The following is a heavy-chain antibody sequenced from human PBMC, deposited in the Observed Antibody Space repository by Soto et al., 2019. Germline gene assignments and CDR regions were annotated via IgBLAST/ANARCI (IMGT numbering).Heavy chain of an antibody. CDR3: ARDPNGYCSSTSCYTDWFDH. J-gene: IGHJ5*02. CDR2: IYPGDSDT. CDR1: GYSFTSYW. D-gene: IGHD2-2*02. Sequence: GESLKISCKGSGYSFTSYWIGWVRQMPGKGLEWMGIIYPGDSDTRYSPSFQGQVTISADKSISTAYLQWSSLKASDTAMYYCARDPNGYCSSTSCYTDWFDHWGQGTLVTVSS. V-gene: IGHV5-51*01.